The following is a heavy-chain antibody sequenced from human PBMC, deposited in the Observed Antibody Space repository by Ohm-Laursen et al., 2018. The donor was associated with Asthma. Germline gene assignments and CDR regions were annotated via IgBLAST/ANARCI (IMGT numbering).Heavy chain of an antibody. J-gene: IGHJ4*02. CDR2: IYYSGST. Sequence: SDTLSLTCILSGASFSTYYWGWIRQPPGKGLEWIGYIYYSGSTYYNPSLKSRVTISVDTSKNQFSLKLSSVTAADTAVYYCARETYYDSSGYSGYYFDYWGQGTLVTVSS. V-gene: IGHV4-30-4*02. D-gene: IGHD3-22*01. CDR1: GASFSTYY. CDR3: ARETYYDSSGYSGYYFDY.